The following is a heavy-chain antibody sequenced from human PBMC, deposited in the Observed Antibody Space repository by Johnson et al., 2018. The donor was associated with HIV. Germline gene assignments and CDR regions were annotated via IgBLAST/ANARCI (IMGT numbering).Heavy chain of an antibody. CDR2: IRYDGSNK. V-gene: IGHV3-30*02. CDR1: GFTFSSFG. CDR3: AKGGSGTTRIRAEKGSFDI. J-gene: IGHJ3*02. Sequence: VESGGGVVQPGGSLRLSCAASGFTFSSFGMHWVRQAPGKGLEWVAFIRYDGSNKYFAASVKGRFTISRDNSKNTLYLQMNSLRAGETAVYYCAKGGSGTTRIRAEKGSFDIWGQVTMVTVSS. D-gene: IGHD6-19*01.